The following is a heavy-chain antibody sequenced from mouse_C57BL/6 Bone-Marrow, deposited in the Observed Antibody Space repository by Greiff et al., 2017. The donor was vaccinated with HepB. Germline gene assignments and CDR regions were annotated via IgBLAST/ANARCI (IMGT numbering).Heavy chain of an antibody. CDR1: GFNIKNTY. V-gene: IGHV14-3*01. CDR3: AMGYYGSSPYAMDY. CDR2: FDPANGNT. Sequence: VQLKESVAELVRPGASVKLSCTASGFNIKNTYMHWVKQRPEQGLEWIGRFDPANGNTKYAPKFQGKATITADTSSNTAYLHLSSLTSEDTAIYYCAMGYYGSSPYAMDYWGQGTSVTVSS. D-gene: IGHD1-1*01. J-gene: IGHJ4*01.